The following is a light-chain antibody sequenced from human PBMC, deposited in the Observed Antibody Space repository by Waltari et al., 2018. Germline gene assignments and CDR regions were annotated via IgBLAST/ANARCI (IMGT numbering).Light chain of an antibody. J-gene: IGKJ3*01. Sequence: DIQMTQSPSSLSASVGDRVTITCQASQDISNYLNWYQQKPGKAPKLLIYDASNLETGVPSRFSRSGSGTDFTFTISSLQPEDIATYYCQQYDNPLTFGPGTKVDIK. CDR3: QQYDNPLT. CDR2: DAS. V-gene: IGKV1-33*01. CDR1: QDISNY.